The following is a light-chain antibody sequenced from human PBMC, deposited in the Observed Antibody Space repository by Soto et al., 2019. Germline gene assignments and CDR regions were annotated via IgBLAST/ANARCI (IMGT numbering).Light chain of an antibody. CDR1: QNIRNL. V-gene: IGKV1-5*01. CDR2: DAS. J-gene: IGKJ1*01. CDR3: QQYNTYSKT. Sequence: DIQLTLSPSTLSAAVGDSVTITCRASQNIRNLLAWYQQKPGKAPKVLIYDASSLESGVPSRFSGSGSGTEFTLTISSLQSDDFATYFCQQYNTYSKTFGQGTKVDIK.